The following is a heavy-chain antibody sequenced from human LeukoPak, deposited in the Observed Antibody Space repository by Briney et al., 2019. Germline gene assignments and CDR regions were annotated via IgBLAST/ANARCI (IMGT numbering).Heavy chain of an antibody. CDR2: INPETEDT. CDR3: ARGAKAF. CDR1: GYNFTDYY. Sequence: GASVKLSCKASGYNFTDYYIHWIRQAPGQGLEWMGWINPETEDTNYAEKFQDRVTLTRDTSLITFYMELTSLRADDTAMYYCARGAKAFWGQGTLAILSS. V-gene: IGHV1-2*02. J-gene: IGHJ4*02.